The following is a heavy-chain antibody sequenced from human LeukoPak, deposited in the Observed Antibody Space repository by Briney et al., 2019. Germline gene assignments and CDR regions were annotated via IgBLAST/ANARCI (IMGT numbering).Heavy chain of an antibody. CDR1: GYTFTGYY. CDR3: ARDRGYYYDSSGPVDY. J-gene: IGHJ4*02. Sequence: ASVTVSCKASGYTFTGYYMHWVRRAPGQGLEWMGRINPNSGGTNYAQKFQGRVTMTRDTSISTAYMELSRLRSDDTAVYYCARDRGYYYDSSGPVDYWGQGTLVTVSS. D-gene: IGHD3-22*01. V-gene: IGHV1-2*06. CDR2: INPNSGGT.